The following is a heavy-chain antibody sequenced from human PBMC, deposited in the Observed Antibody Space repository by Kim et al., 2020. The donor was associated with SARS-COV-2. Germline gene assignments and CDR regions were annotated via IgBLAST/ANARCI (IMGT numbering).Heavy chain of an antibody. CDR3: ARGGGYSYGYTYYGMDV. D-gene: IGHD5-18*01. V-gene: IGHV4-59*13. CDR1: GGSISSYY. Sequence: SETLSLTCTVSGGSISSYYWSWIRQPPGKGLEWIGYIYYSGSTNYNPSLKSRVTISVDTSKNQFSLKLSSVTAADTAVYYCARGGGYSYGYTYYGMDVWGQGTTVTVSS. CDR2: IYYSGST. J-gene: IGHJ6*02.